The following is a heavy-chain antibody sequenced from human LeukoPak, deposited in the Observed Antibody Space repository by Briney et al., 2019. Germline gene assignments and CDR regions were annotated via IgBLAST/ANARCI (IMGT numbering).Heavy chain of an antibody. CDR2: INHSGST. CDR3: ARGLGYSYADY. D-gene: IGHD5-18*01. J-gene: IGHJ4*02. V-gene: IGHV4-34*01. CDR1: GGSFSGYY. Sequence: NPSETLSLTCAVYGGSFSGYYWSWIRQPPGKGLEWIGEINHSGSTNYNPSLKSRVTISVDTSKNQFSLKLSSVTAADTAVYYCARGLGYSYADYWGQGTLVTVSS.